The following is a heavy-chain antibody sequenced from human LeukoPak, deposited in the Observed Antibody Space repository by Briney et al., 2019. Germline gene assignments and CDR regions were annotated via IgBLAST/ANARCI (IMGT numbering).Heavy chain of an antibody. V-gene: IGHV3-48*04. CDR3: AREAGGYDILTGFDY. J-gene: IGHJ4*02. D-gene: IGHD3-9*01. CDR1: GFTFSSYS. Sequence: PGGSLRLSCAASGFTFSSYSMNWVRQAPGKGLEWVSYISSSSSTIYYADSVKGRFTISRDNAKNSLYLQMNSLRAEDTAVYYCAREAGGYDILTGFDYWGQGTLVTVSS. CDR2: ISSSSSTI.